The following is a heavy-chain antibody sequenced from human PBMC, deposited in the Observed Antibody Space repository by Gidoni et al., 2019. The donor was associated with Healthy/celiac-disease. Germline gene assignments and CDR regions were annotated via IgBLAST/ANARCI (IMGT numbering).Heavy chain of an antibody. CDR2: ISYDGSNK. J-gene: IGHJ4*02. V-gene: IGHV3-30*18. Sequence: QVQLVESGGGVVKPGRSLRLSCAASGFTFRSYGMHWVRQAPGKGLEWVAVISYDGSNKYYADSVKGRFTISRDNSKNTLYLQMNSLRAEDTAVYYCAKDGMGYSSGWYPDYWGQGTLVTVSS. CDR1: GFTFRSYG. D-gene: IGHD6-19*01. CDR3: AKDGMGYSSGWYPDY.